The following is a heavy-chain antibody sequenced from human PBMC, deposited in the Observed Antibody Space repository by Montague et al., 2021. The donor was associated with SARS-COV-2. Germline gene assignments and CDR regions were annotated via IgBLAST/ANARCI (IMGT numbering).Heavy chain of an antibody. Sequence: SLRLSCAASGFTFISYAMSWVRQAPGKGLEWVSAISGSGGSTYYADSVKGRFTISRDNSKNTLCLQMNSLRAEDTAVYYCAKDHGGSFHYWGQGTLVTVSS. CDR3: AKDHGGSFHY. D-gene: IGHD1-26*01. V-gene: IGHV3-23*01. CDR1: GFTFISYA. J-gene: IGHJ4*02. CDR2: ISGSGGST.